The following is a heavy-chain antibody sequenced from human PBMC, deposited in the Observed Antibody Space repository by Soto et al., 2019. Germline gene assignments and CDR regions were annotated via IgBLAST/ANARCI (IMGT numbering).Heavy chain of an antibody. J-gene: IGHJ4*02. CDR1: GYTFTGYD. V-gene: IGHV1-8*01. D-gene: IGHD2-21*01. CDR2: MNPNSGNS. Sequence: QVQLVQSGAEVKKPGASVKVSCKTSGYTFTGYDLNWVRQATGQGLEWMGWMNPNSGNSGYAQKFQVRVTMTRDTSISTAYMELSSLRSDDTALYYCARGRWPRTGDFDYWGQGTLVTVSS. CDR3: ARGRWPRTGDFDY.